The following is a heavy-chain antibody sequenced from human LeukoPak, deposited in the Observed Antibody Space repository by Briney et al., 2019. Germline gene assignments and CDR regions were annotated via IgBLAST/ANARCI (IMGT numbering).Heavy chain of an antibody. V-gene: IGHV3-23*01. J-gene: IGHJ4*03. CDR3: VKDEYSSAIFYFGS. D-gene: IGHD5-18*01. CDR2: ISGRGGNE. Sequence: PGGSLRLSCAASGFTFSACAMSWVRQAPGKGLEWVSGISGRGGNEYYADSVKGRFTISRDNSKSTLYLQMNSLRDEDTALYYCVKDEYSSAIFYFGSWGHGTPVTVSS. CDR1: GFTFSACA.